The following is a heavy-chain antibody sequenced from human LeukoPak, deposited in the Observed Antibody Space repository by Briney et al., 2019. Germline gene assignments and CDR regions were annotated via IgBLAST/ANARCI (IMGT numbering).Heavy chain of an antibody. J-gene: IGHJ4*02. D-gene: IGHD3-10*01. CDR2: ISGSGGST. Sequence: GGSLRLSCAASGFTFSSYAMSWVHQAPGKGLEWVSAISGSGGSTYYADSVKGRFTISRDNSKNTLYLQMNSLRAEDTAVYYCAKVEGLLWFGESLDYWGQGTLVTVSS. V-gene: IGHV3-23*01. CDR1: GFTFSSYA. CDR3: AKVEGLLWFGESLDY.